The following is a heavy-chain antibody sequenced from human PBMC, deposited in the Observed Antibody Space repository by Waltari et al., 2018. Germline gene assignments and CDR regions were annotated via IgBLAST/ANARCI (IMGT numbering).Heavy chain of an antibody. J-gene: IGHJ4*02. Sequence: EVQLVESGGGLVKPGGSLRLSCAASGFTFSSYSMNWVRQAPGKGLEWVSSISSSSSYIYYADSVKGRFTISRDNAKNSLYLQMNSLRAEDTAVYYCARADYGDYGHTYFDYWGQGTLVTVSS. CDR3: ARADYGDYGHTYFDY. D-gene: IGHD4-17*01. V-gene: IGHV3-21*01. CDR1: GFTFSSYS. CDR2: ISSSSSYI.